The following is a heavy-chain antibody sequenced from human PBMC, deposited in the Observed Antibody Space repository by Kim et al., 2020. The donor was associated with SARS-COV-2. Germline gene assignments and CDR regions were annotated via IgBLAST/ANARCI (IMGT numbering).Heavy chain of an antibody. J-gene: IGHJ4*02. D-gene: IGHD6-19*01. CDR3: ARQGRIAVAGTLYFDY. Sequence: SETLSLTCTVSGGSISSYYWSWIRQPPGKGLEWIGYIYYSGSTNYNPSLKSRVTISEDTSKNQFSLKLSSVTAADTAAYYCARQGRIAVAGTLYFDYWGQGTLVTVSS. CDR2: IYYSGST. V-gene: IGHV4-59*08. CDR1: GGSISSYY.